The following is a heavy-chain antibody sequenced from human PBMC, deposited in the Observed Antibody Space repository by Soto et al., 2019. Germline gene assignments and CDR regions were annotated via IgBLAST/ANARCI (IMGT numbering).Heavy chain of an antibody. V-gene: IGHV3-23*01. D-gene: IGHD6-25*01. CDR1: GFTFSNYA. CDR3: AKRSSDPYPFDS. Sequence: EEQLLESGGGLVQPGGSLRLSCAASGFTFSNYALSWVRQAPGKGLEWVSIISGSGGSTYYADSVKGRFTISRDNSKNTLFLQMNSLRAEDTAVYYCAKRSSDPYPFDSWGQGTLVTVSS. CDR2: ISGSGGST. J-gene: IGHJ4*02.